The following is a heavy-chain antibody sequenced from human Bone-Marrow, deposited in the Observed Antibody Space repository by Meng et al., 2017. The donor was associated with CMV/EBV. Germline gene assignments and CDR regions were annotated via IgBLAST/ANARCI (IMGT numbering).Heavy chain of an antibody. D-gene: IGHD1-26*01. CDR3: ARDPDGSNWFDP. Sequence: ASVKVSCKASGGTFTGYHLHWVRQAPGHGLEWMGWIDPNRGVTNYAQKFQGRVTMTADTSISTAYMELSRLRSDDTAVYYCARDPDGSNWFDPWGQGTLVTVSS. CDR2: IDPNRGVT. CDR1: GGTFTGYH. V-gene: IGHV1-2*02. J-gene: IGHJ5*02.